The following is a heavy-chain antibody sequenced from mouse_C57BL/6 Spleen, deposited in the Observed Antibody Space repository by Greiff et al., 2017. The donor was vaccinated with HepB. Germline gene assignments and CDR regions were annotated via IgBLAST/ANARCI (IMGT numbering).Heavy chain of an antibody. V-gene: IGHV1-7*01. D-gene: IGHD1-1*01. CDR2: INPSSGYT. CDR3: ARSASSYYYGSSFFAY. Sequence: VKLMESEAELAKPGASVKLSCKASGYTFTSYWMHWVKQRPGQGLEWIGYINPSSGYTKYNQKFKDKATLTADKSSSTAYMQLSSLTYEDSAVYYCARSASSYYYGSSFFAYWGQGTLVTVSA. CDR1: GYTFTSYW. J-gene: IGHJ3*01.